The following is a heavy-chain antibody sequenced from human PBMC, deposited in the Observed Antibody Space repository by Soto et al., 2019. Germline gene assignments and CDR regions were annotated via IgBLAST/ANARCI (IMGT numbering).Heavy chain of an antibody. V-gene: IGHV3-30*18. Sequence: PGGSLRLSCEASGFTFHNYAXHWVRQAPGKGLEWVAVVTHDGRNIHYGDSVKGRFTISRDSSKNTVSLEMTSLRAEDTAVYYCAKGGRQWLVTFDFNYWGQGALVTVSS. CDR2: VTHDGRNI. CDR1: GFTFHNYA. CDR3: AKGGRQWLVTFDFNY. J-gene: IGHJ4*02. D-gene: IGHD6-19*01.